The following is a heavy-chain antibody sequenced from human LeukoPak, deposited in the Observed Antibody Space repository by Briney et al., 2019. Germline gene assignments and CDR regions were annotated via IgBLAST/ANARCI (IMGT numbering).Heavy chain of an antibody. J-gene: IGHJ6*03. CDR1: GGSFSGYY. CDR3: ARHFTGYSSGWYGRYYYYYYYMDV. D-gene: IGHD6-19*01. Sequence: SETLSLTCAVYGGSFSGYYWSWIRQPPGKGLEWIGEINHSGSTNYNPSLKSRVTISVDTSKNQFSLKLSSVTAADTAVYYCARHFTGYSSGWYGRYYYYYYYMDVWGKGTTVTISS. CDR2: INHSGST. V-gene: IGHV4-34*01.